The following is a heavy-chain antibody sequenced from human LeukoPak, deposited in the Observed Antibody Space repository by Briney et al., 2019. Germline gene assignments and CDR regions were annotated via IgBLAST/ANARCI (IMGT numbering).Heavy chain of an antibody. CDR1: EFTFSNFW. CDR3: ARGGNHGDYWYFDL. V-gene: IGHV3-7*01. CDR2: IKQDGSEK. Sequence: GGSLRLSCSASEFTFSNFWMSCVRQAPGKGPEWVANIKQDGSEKYYVDSVKGRFTISRDNAETSLHLQMNSLRAEDTAVYYCARGGNHGDYWYFDLWGRGTLVTVSS. D-gene: IGHD4-17*01. J-gene: IGHJ2*01.